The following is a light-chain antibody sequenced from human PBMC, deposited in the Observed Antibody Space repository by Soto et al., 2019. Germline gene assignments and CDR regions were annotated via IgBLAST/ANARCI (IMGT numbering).Light chain of an antibody. CDR3: CSYAGRYSYV. CDR1: SSDVGTYNY. V-gene: IGLV2-11*01. CDR2: DVS. J-gene: IGLJ1*01. Sequence: QSVLTQPRSVSGSPGQSVTISCTGTSSDVGTYNYVSWYQQHPGKAPKLIIYDVSKRPSGVPDRFSGSKSGNTASLTISGLQAEDEADYYCCSYAGRYSYVFGTGTKVTVL.